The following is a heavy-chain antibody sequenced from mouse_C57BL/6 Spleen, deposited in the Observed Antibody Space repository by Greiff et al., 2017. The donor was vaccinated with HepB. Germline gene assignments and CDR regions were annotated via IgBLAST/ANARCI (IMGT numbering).Heavy chain of an antibody. J-gene: IGHJ3*01. D-gene: IGHD1-1*01. Sequence: QVQLKQPGAELVKPGASVKLSCKASGYTFTSYWMHWVKQRPGRGLEWIGRIDPNSGGTKYNEKFKSKATLTVDKPSSTAYMQLSSLTSEDSAVYYCAREGAYGSSYGWFAYWGQGTLVTVSA. CDR1: GYTFTSYW. CDR3: AREGAYGSSYGWFAY. CDR2: IDPNSGGT. V-gene: IGHV1-72*01.